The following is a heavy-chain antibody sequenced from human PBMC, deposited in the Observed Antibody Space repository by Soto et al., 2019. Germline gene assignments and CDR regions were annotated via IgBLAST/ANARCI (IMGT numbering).Heavy chain of an antibody. D-gene: IGHD6-13*01. CDR1: GGSISSSSYY. CDR3: ARRVRAAAGTRGGNWFDP. Sequence: PSETLSLTCTVSGGSISSSSYYWGWIRQPPGKGLEWIGSIYYSGSTYYNPPLKSRVTISVDTSKNQFSLKLSSVTAADTAVYYCARRVRAAAGTRGGNWFDPWGQGTLVTVSS. V-gene: IGHV4-39*01. J-gene: IGHJ5*02. CDR2: IYYSGST.